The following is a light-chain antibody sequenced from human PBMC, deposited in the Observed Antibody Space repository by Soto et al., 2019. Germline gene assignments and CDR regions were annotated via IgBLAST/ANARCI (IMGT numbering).Light chain of an antibody. J-gene: IGKJ5*01. V-gene: IGKV1-5*01. Sequence: IQMTQSPSTLSGSVGDRVTITCRASQTISSWLAWYQQKPGKAPKLLIYAASSLQSGVPSRFSGSASGTYFTLTISSLQPDDFATYYCQQYNSYSITFGQGTRLEIK. CDR2: AAS. CDR3: QQYNSYSIT. CDR1: QTISSW.